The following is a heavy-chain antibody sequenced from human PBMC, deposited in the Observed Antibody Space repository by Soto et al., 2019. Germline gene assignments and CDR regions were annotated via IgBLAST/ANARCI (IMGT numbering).Heavy chain of an antibody. Sequence: SETLSLTCTVSGGSISSGDYYWSWIRQPPGKGLEWIGYIYYSGSTYYNPSLKSRVTISVDTSKNQFSLKLSSVTAADTAVYYCARDQTGTCSGGSCYYYYYYGMDVWGQGTTVTVSS. D-gene: IGHD2-15*01. V-gene: IGHV4-30-4*01. CDR2: IYYSGST. CDR1: GGSISSGDYY. J-gene: IGHJ6*02. CDR3: ARDQTGTCSGGSCYYYYYYGMDV.